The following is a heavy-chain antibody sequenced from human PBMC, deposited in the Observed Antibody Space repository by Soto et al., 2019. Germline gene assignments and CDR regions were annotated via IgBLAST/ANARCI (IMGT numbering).Heavy chain of an antibody. CDR2: FDPEDGET. D-gene: IGHD2-2*03. Sequence: ASVKVSCKVCGYTLTELSMHWVRQAPGKGLEWMGGFDPEDGETIYAQKFQGRVTMTEDTSTDTAYMELSSLRSEDTAVYYCATDCGYCSNVGWYDPWGQGTLVTVSS. CDR1: GYTLTELS. CDR3: ATDCGYCSNVGWYDP. J-gene: IGHJ5*02. V-gene: IGHV1-24*01.